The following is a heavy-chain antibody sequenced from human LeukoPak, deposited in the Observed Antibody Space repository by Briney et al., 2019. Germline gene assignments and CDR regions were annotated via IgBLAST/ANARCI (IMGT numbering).Heavy chain of an antibody. CDR2: INHSGST. V-gene: IGHV4-34*01. CDR1: GGSFTYYY. D-gene: IGHD2-15*01. Sequence: PSETLSLTCAVYGGSFTYYYWSWIRQPPGKGLEWIGEINHSGSTNYNPSLKSRVTMSVDTSKSQFSLKLGSVTAADTAMYYCALAGDLDYWGQGTLVTVAS. CDR3: ALAGDLDY. J-gene: IGHJ4*02.